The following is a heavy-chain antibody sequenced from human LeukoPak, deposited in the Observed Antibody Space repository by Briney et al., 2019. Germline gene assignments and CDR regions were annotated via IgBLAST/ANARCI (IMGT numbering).Heavy chain of an antibody. D-gene: IGHD3-9*01. CDR1: GYTFTGYY. CDR3: ARDLGDDIFPFY. Sequence: ASVKVSCKASGYTFTGYYMHWVRQAPGQGLEWMGIINPSGGSTSYAQKFQGRVTMTRDMSTSTVYMELSSLRSEDTAVYYCARDLGDDIFPFYWGQGTLVTVSS. J-gene: IGHJ4*02. CDR2: INPSGGST. V-gene: IGHV1-46*01.